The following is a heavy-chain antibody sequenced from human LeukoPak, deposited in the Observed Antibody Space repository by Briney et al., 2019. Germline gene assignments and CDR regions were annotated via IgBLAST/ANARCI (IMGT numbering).Heavy chain of an antibody. CDR2: FNGNNGNT. Sequence: AASVKVSCKVSGNMFTSSGVSGVRRSPGRAFEGMGWFNGNNGNTIYAQTFQGRVTMTRDASTRTAYLELRSLGSDDTAVYYCARVGRTSSSWTHSYNYGMDVWGKGTTVIVSS. V-gene: IGHV1-18*04. D-gene: IGHD6-13*01. CDR3: ARVGRTSSSWTHSYNYGMDV. J-gene: IGHJ6*04. CDR1: GNMFTSSG.